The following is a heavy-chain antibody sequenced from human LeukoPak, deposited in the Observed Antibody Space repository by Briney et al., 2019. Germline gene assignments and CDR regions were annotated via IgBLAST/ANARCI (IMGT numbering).Heavy chain of an antibody. CDR3: AKATAHYYGSGSLFDI. CDR1: GFTFSSYA. D-gene: IGHD3-10*01. V-gene: IGHV3-23*01. J-gene: IGHJ3*02. Sequence: SGGSLRLSCAASGFTFSSYATSWVRQAPGKGLEWVSAISGSGGSTYYADSVKGRFTISRDNSKNTLYLQMNSLRAEDTAVYYCAKATAHYYGSGSLFDIWGQGTMVTVSS. CDR2: ISGSGGST.